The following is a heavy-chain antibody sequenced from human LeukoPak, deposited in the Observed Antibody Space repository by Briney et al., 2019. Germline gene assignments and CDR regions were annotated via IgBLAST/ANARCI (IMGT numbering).Heavy chain of an antibody. CDR2: ISWNSGSI. Sequence: GRSLRLSCAASGFTFDDYAMHWVRQAPGKGLEWVSGISWNSGSIGYAESVKGRFTISRDNAKNSLYLQMNSLRAEDTALYYCAKDTGPYDSSGYYYVRYFDYWGQGTLVTVSS. J-gene: IGHJ4*02. D-gene: IGHD3-22*01. CDR3: AKDTGPYDSSGYYYVRYFDY. CDR1: GFTFDDYA. V-gene: IGHV3-9*01.